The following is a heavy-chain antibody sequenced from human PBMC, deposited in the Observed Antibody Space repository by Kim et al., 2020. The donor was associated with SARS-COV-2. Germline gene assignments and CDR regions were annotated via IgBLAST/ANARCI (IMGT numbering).Heavy chain of an antibody. D-gene: IGHD3-10*01. J-gene: IGHJ4*02. CDR2: IYYSGST. CDR3: ARAGGRKITMVRGVITTPNPFDY. CDR1: GGSVSSGSYY. Sequence: SETLSLTCTVSGGSVSSGSYYWSWIRQPPGKGLEWIGYIYYSGSTNYNPSLKSRVTISVDTSKNQFSLKLSSVTAADTAVYYCARAGGRKITMVRGVITTPNPFDYWGQGTLVTVSS. V-gene: IGHV4-61*01.